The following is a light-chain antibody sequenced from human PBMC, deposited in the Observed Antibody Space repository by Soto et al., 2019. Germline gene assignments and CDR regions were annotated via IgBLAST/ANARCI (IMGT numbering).Light chain of an antibody. J-gene: IGKJ1*01. CDR1: QGIRTD. CDR3: LPYFSYPRT. V-gene: IGKV1-6*01. CDR2: GAS. Sequence: QLTQSPSSLSASVGDRVTITCRASQGIRTDLGWYQQSPGKAPKVLIVGASTLQSGVPSRFSGSRSGTDFTLTITSLQPEDSATYYCLPYFSYPRTVGQGTKVDI.